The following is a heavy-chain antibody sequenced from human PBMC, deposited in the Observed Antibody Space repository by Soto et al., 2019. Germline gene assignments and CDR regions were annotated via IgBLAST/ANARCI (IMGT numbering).Heavy chain of an antibody. CDR3: AREQEVIGARPDYYYYGMGV. Sequence: SQSLALTWAISGDRVSSNSSALNWIRHSTSRGLEWLGRTYYRSKWYNDYAVSGKSRVTINPDTSKNQFSLQLNSVTPEDTAVSSCAREQEVIGARPDYYYYGMGVWGQGTTVTVSS. J-gene: IGHJ6*02. D-gene: IGHD6-6*01. V-gene: IGHV6-1*01. CDR1: GDRVSSNSSA. CDR2: TYYRSKWYN.